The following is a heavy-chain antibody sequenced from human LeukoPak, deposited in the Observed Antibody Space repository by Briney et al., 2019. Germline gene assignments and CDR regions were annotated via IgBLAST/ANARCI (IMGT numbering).Heavy chain of an antibody. J-gene: IGHJ4*02. CDR2: IYSGGST. Sequence: GGSLRLSCAASGFTVSSNYMGWVRQAPGKGLEWVSVIYSGGSTYYADSVKGRFTISRDSSKNTLFLQMNSLTAEDTAVYYCAGAYGYNYFHYWGQGTLVTVS. CDR3: AGAYGYNYFHY. D-gene: IGHD4-17*01. V-gene: IGHV3-53*01. CDR1: GFTVSSNY.